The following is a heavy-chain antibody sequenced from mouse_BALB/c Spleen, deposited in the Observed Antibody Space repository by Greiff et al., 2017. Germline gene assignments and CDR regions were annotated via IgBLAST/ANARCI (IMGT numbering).Heavy chain of an antibody. V-gene: IGHV5-6-2*01. J-gene: IGHJ3*01. CDR3: ARQGYYGNTWFAY. CDR1: GFTFSSYY. CDR2: INSNGGST. D-gene: IGHD2-1*01. Sequence: EVHLVESGGGLVKLGGSLKLSCAASGFTFSSYYMSWVRQTPETRLELVAAINSNGGSTYYPDTVKGRFTISRDNAKNTLYLQMSSLKSEDTALYYCARQGYYGNTWFAYWGQGTLVTVSA.